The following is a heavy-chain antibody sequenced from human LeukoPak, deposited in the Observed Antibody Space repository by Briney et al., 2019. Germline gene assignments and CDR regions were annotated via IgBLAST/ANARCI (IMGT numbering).Heavy chain of an antibody. CDR1: GFTFSSYW. CDR2: INSDGSST. V-gene: IGHV3-74*01. Sequence: GGSLRLSCAASGFTFSSYWMHWVRHAPGKGLVWVSRINSDGSSTSYADSVKGRFTISRDNAKNTLYLQMNSLRAEDTAVYYCARETNNSGFDYWGQGTLVTVSS. D-gene: IGHD1/OR15-1a*01. J-gene: IGHJ4*02. CDR3: ARETNNSGFDY.